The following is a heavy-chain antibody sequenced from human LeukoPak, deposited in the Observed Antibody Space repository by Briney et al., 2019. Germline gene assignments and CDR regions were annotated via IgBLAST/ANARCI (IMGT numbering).Heavy chain of an antibody. D-gene: IGHD3-10*01. CDR3: ARTYYYFPGSSSGSYNFDY. Sequence: SETLSLTCTVSGGSISSGGYYWSWIRQHPGKGLEWIGYIYYSGSTNYNPSLRSRVTISINTSRNQFSLKLSSVTAADTAIYYCARTYYYFPGSSSGSYNFDYWGQGTPVTVSS. V-gene: IGHV4-61*08. CDR2: IYYSGST. CDR1: GGSISSGGYY. J-gene: IGHJ4*02.